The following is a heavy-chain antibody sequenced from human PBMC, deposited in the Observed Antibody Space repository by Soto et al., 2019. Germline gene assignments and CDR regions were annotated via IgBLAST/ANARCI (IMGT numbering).Heavy chain of an antibody. Sequence: QVQLQESGPGLVKPSQTLSLTCNVSGGSISSGGYYWSWIRQHPGKGLEWIGHIYYSGSTYYNPSLKSRVTISVDTSKNQFSLKLSSVTAADTAVYYCARDFANYYANSGYFYCDDWGQGTPVTVSS. CDR3: ARDFANYYANSGYFYCDD. J-gene: IGHJ4*02. D-gene: IGHD3-22*01. CDR1: GGSISSGGYY. CDR2: IYYSGST. V-gene: IGHV4-31*03.